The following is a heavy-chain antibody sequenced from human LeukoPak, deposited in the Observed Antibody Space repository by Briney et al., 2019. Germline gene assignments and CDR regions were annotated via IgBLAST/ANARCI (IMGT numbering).Heavy chain of an antibody. Sequence: ASVKVSCKASGYTFTGYYMHWVRQAPGQGLEWMGWINPNSGGTNYAQKFQGRVTMTRDTSISTAYMELSRLRSDDTAVYCCARVSSSWEEYFQHWGQGTLVTVSS. CDR1: GYTFTGYY. CDR3: ARVSSSWEEYFQH. J-gene: IGHJ1*01. D-gene: IGHD6-13*01. V-gene: IGHV1-2*02. CDR2: INPNSGGT.